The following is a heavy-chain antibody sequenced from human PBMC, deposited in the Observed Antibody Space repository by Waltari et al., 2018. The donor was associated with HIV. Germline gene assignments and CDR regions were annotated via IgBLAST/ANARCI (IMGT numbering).Heavy chain of an antibody. CDR1: GFTFSSYA. V-gene: IGHV3-30*01. CDR2: ISYDGSNK. D-gene: IGHD1-1*01. Sequence: QVQLVESGGGVVQPGRSLRLSCAASGFTFSSYAMHWVRQAPGKGLEWVAVISYDGSNKYYADSVKGRFTISRDNSKNTLYLQMNSLRAEDTAVYYCARDGRNWNDGRSAFDIWGQGTMVTVSS. J-gene: IGHJ3*02. CDR3: ARDGRNWNDGRSAFDI.